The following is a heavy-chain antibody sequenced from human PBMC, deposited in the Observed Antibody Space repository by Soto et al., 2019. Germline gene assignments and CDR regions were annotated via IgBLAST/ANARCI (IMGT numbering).Heavy chain of an antibody. D-gene: IGHD2-2*01. CDR2: INHRGST. CDR3: ARDGFCTSTTCRVGNWFDP. V-gene: IGHV4-39*02. Sequence: SETLSLTCTVSGGSISSSSYYWGWIRQPPGKGLEWIGSINHRGSTNYNPSLESRVTISVDTSKNQFSLKLPSVTAADTAMYYCARDGFCTSTTCRVGNWFDPWGQGTLVTVSS. J-gene: IGHJ5*02. CDR1: GGSISSSSYY.